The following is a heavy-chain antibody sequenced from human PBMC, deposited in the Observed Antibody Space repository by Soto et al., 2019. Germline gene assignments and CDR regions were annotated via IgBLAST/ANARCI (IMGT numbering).Heavy chain of an antibody. D-gene: IGHD6-6*01. Sequence: QVQLQESGPGLVKPSQTLSLTCTVSGGSISSGDYYWSWIRQPPGQGLEWIGYIYYSGSTYYNPSLKSRVTISVDTSKNQFSLKLSSVTAADTAVYYCARGVAARPNWFDPWGQGTLVTVSS. CDR3: ARGVAARPNWFDP. CDR1: GGSISSGDYY. V-gene: IGHV4-30-4*01. J-gene: IGHJ5*02. CDR2: IYYSGST.